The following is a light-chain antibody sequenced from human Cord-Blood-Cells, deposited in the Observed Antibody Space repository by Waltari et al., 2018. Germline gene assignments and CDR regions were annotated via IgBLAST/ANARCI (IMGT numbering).Light chain of an antibody. CDR2: DVS. CDR3: CSYADSYTLV. CDR1: RRDVGGSNY. Sequence: QSALTQPRSVSGSRGQSVPISCTRTRRDVGGSNYSSWYQQHQVKAPKPMIYDVSKRPSGVPDRFSGSKSGNTASLTISGLQAEDEADYYCCSYADSYTLVFGTGTKVTVL. V-gene: IGLV2-11*01. J-gene: IGLJ1*01.